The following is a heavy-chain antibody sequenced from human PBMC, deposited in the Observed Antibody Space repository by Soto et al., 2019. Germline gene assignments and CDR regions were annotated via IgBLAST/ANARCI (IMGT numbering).Heavy chain of an antibody. J-gene: IGHJ4*02. CDR2: IYPGDFDT. D-gene: IGHD3-9*01. CDR1: GYTFSTSW. Sequence: GEYLKISCKGYGYTFSTSWIGWVRQMPGKGLEWMGIIYPGDFDTRYSPSFQGQVTISADKSISTAYLQWSSLKASDSAIYYCARRRRDILTGSPGTLYYWGQGTLGTVS. CDR3: ARRRRDILTGSPGTLYY. V-gene: IGHV5-51*01.